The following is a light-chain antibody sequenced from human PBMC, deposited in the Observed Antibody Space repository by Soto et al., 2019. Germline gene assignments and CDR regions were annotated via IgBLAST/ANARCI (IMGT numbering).Light chain of an antibody. CDR3: QQYGSSHRT. CDR1: QSVSSNY. V-gene: IGKV3-20*01. J-gene: IGKJ1*01. CDR2: GAS. Sequence: EIVLTQSPGTLSLSPGERSTLSCRASQSVSSNYLAWYQQKPGQDPKLLIYGASSGATGIPDRFSGSGSGTDFTLTISRLEPEDFAVYYCQQYGSSHRTFGQGTKVDI.